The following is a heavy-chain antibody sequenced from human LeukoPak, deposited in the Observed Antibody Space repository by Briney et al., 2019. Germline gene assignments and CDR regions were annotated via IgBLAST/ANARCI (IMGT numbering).Heavy chain of an antibody. J-gene: IGHJ6*02. CDR1: GFTFDDYA. CDR3: AKDILRVGVTPRTYYYYGMDV. Sequence: ALRLSCAASGFTFDDYAMHWVRQAPGKGLEWVSGISWNSGSIGYADSVKGRFTISRDNAKNSLYLQMNSLRAEDMALYYCAKDILRVGVTPRTYYYYGMDVWGQGTTVTVSS. D-gene: IGHD1-26*01. CDR2: ISWNSGSI. V-gene: IGHV3-9*03.